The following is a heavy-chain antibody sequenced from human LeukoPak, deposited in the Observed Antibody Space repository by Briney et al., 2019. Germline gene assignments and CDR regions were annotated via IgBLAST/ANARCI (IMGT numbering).Heavy chain of an antibody. CDR3: ARGTDGYFQH. J-gene: IGHJ1*01. CDR2: ISSGGTSR. CDR1: GSTFSSFE. D-gene: IGHD1-1*01. V-gene: IGHV3-48*03. Sequence: GGSLRLSCAASGSTFSSFEMNWVRQTPGKGLEWVSYISSGGTSRYYADSVKGRFTISRDNPKNSLYLQMNSLRADDTAVYYCARGTDGYFQHWGQGTLVTVSS.